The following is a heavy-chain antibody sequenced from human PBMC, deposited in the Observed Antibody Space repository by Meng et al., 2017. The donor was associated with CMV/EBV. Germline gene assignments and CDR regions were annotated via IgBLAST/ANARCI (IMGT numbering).Heavy chain of an antibody. D-gene: IGHD3-3*01. CDR2: INHSGST. V-gene: IGHV4-34*01. CDR3: ARASYYDFWSGQAVRFDP. J-gene: IGHJ5*02. CDR1: GGSFSGYY. Sequence: SETLSLTCVVYGGSFSGYYWSWIRQPPGKGLEWIGEINHSGSTNYNPSLKSRVTISVDTSKNQFSLKLSSVTAADTAVYYCARASYYDFWSGQAVRFDPWGQGTLVTVSS.